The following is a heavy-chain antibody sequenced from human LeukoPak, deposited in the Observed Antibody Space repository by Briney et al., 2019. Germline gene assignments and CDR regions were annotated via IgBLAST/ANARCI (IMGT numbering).Heavy chain of an antibody. Sequence: GGSLRLSCAASGFTFSSYWMHWVRQAPGKGLVWVSRINSDGSSTSYADSVKGRFTISRDNAKNSLYLQMNSLRAEDTAVYYCAREGSSSWYDYWGQGTLVTVSS. CDR2: INSDGSST. V-gene: IGHV3-74*01. CDR1: GFTFSSYW. CDR3: AREGSSSWYDY. D-gene: IGHD6-13*01. J-gene: IGHJ4*02.